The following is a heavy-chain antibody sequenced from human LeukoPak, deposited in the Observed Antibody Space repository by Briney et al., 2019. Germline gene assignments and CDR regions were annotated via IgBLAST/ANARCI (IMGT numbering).Heavy chain of an antibody. D-gene: IGHD3-9*01. CDR1: GYTFVNYG. Sequence: GASVKVSCKASGYTFVNYGVSWVRQAPGQGLEWMGWINNYDNKKYAQNLQGRLTLTTDAATSTLYMELKALRSDDTAVYYCARSSTGWSVDFWGQGTLVTVSS. CDR3: ARSSTGWSVDF. CDR2: INNYDNK. V-gene: IGHV1-18*01. J-gene: IGHJ4*02.